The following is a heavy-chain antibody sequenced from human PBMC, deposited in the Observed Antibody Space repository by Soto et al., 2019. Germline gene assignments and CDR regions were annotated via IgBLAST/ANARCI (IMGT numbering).Heavy chain of an antibody. V-gene: IGHV3-23*01. CDR3: ARRGSGSYYDY. J-gene: IGHJ4*02. CDR2: ISGSGDST. CDR1: GFTFSSYA. D-gene: IGHD1-26*01. Sequence: EVQLLESGGGLVQPGGSLRLSCAASGFTFSSYAMRWVRQAPVKGLEWVTAISGSGDSTYYADSVKGRFTISRDNSKHTLYLQRNSLRAEYTAVYYCARRGSGSYYDYWGQGTLVTVSS.